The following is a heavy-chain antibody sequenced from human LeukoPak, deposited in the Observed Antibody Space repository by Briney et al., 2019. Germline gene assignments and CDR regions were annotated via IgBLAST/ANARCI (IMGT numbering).Heavy chain of an antibody. CDR1: GFTFSSYA. CDR2: ISYDGSNK. CDR3: ARDFTMVRGVILDY. Sequence: GGSQRLSCAASGFTFSSYAMHWVRQAPGKGLEWVALISYDGSNKYYADSVKGRLTISRDNSKNTLYLQMNSLRAEDTAVYYCARDFTMVRGVILDYWGQGTLVTVSS. J-gene: IGHJ4*02. V-gene: IGHV3-30*04. D-gene: IGHD3-10*01.